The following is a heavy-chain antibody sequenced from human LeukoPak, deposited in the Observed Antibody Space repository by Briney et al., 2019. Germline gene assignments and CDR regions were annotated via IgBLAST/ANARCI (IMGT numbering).Heavy chain of an antibody. D-gene: IGHD3-10*01. V-gene: IGHV3-7*01. J-gene: IGHJ4*02. CDR2: IKQDGSGK. CDR1: GFSFSVYW. CDR3: ARDEGVPTNWRFDY. Sequence: QAGGSLRLSCAASGFSFSVYWMSWVRQTPGKGLQWVANIKQDGSGKNYVDSVRGRFTISRDNAKNSLFLQMNGLRAEDTAIYYCARDEGVPTNWRFDYWGQGPLVTVSS.